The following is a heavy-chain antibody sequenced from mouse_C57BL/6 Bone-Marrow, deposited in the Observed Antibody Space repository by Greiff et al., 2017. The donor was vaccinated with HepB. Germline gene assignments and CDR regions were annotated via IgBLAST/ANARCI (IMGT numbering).Heavy chain of an antibody. D-gene: IGHD1-1*01. Sequence: SGAELARPGASVKLSCKASGYTFTSYGISWVKQRTGQGLEWIGEIYPRSGNTYYNEKFKGKATLTADKSSSTAYMELRSLTSEDSAVYFCAKWDYYGSFDYWGQGTTLTVSS. CDR3: AKWDYYGSFDY. J-gene: IGHJ2*01. V-gene: IGHV1-81*01. CDR1: GYTFTSYG. CDR2: IYPRSGNT.